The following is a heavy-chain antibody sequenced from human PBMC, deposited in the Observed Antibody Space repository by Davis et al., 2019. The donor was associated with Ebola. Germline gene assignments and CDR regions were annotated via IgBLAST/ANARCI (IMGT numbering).Heavy chain of an antibody. CDR3: TSATVTTGLSFDY. J-gene: IGHJ4*02. Sequence: GESLKISCAASGFTVSSNYMSWVRQAPGKGLEWVSVIYSGGSTYYADSVKGRFTISRDNSKNTLYLQMNSLKTEDTAVYYCTSATVTTGLSFDYWGQGTLVTVSS. CDR2: IYSGGST. V-gene: IGHV3-53*01. D-gene: IGHD4-17*01. CDR1: GFTVSSNY.